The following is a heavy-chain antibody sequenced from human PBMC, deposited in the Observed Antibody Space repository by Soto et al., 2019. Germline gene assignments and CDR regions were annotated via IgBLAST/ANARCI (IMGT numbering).Heavy chain of an antibody. CDR3: AHRSQRTRLWSSSFAY. Sequence: SGPTLVNPTQTLTLTCTFSGFSLSTSGVGVGWIRQPPGKALEWLALIYWNDDKRYSPSLKSRLTITKDTSKNQVVLTMTNMDPVDTATYYCAHRSQRTRLWSSSFAYWGQGTLVTVSS. CDR1: GFSLSTSGVG. D-gene: IGHD6-6*01. J-gene: IGHJ4*02. V-gene: IGHV2-5*01. CDR2: IYWNDDK.